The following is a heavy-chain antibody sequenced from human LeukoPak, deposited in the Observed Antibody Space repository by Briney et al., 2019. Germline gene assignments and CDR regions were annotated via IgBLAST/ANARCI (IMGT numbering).Heavy chain of an antibody. CDR2: IYYSGST. CDR1: GGSISSSSYY. Sequence: SETLSLTCTVSGGSISSSSYYWGWIRQPPGKGLEWMGSIYYSGSTYYNPSLKSRVTISVDTSKNQFSLNLSSVTAADTAVYYCARHSIAVADRYFDYWGQGTLVTVSS. CDR3: ARHSIAVADRYFDY. J-gene: IGHJ4*02. V-gene: IGHV4-39*01. D-gene: IGHD6-19*01.